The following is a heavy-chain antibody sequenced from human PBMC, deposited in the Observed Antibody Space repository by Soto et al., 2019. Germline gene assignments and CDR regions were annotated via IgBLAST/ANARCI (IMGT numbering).Heavy chain of an antibody. V-gene: IGHV3-23*01. D-gene: IGHD5-18*01. Sequence: PGGSLRLSCAASGFTFSSYAMSWVRQAPGKGLEWVSAISGSVGSTYYADSVKGRFTISRDNSKNTLYLQMNSLRAEDTAVYYCAKGYSYVPDAFDIWGQGTMVTVSS. CDR2: ISGSVGST. J-gene: IGHJ3*02. CDR1: GFTFSSYA. CDR3: AKGYSYVPDAFDI.